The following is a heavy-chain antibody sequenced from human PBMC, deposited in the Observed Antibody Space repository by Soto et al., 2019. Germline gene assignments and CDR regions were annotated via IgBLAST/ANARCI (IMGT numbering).Heavy chain of an antibody. V-gene: IGHV1-69*01. CDR1: GDTFSSYG. D-gene: IGHD6-19*01. CDR3: ARASGRGWYNWFDS. CDR2: IIPKFGPT. Sequence: QVQLVQSGAEVKKPGSSVKVSCKASGDTFSSYGISWVRQAPGQGLEFMGGIIPKFGPTNYAQKIRGRVTITADESTSTAYMEVSSLRSEDTAVYYCARASGRGWYNWFDSWGQGTLVTVSS. J-gene: IGHJ5*01.